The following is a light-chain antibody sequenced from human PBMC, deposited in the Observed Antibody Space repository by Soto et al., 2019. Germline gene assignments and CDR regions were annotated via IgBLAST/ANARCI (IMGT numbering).Light chain of an antibody. CDR2: LDN. CDR1: SGSITSTY. Sequence: NFMLTQPHSVSESPGKTVTISCTRNSGSITSTYVQWYQQRPGRSPTSVIYLDNQRPSGVPDRFSGSIDRSSNSASLTISGLRAEDEDHYYCQSSDSTSWVFGGGTKVTVL. V-gene: IGLV6-57*01. J-gene: IGLJ3*02. CDR3: QSSDSTSWV.